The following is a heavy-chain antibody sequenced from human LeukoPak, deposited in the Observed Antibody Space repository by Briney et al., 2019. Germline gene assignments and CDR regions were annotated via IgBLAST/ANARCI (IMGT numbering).Heavy chain of an antibody. CDR1: GYTFNGYY. J-gene: IGHJ3*02. D-gene: IGHD2-2*01. Sequence: ASVKVSCKASGYTFNGYYMHWVRQAPGQGREWMGWINPNIGDRNYAQKFQGRVTMTRDTSISTAYMELSRLRSDDTALYFCARSRMSDAFDIWGQGTMVTVSS. V-gene: IGHV1-2*02. CDR3: ARSRMSDAFDI. CDR2: INPNIGDR.